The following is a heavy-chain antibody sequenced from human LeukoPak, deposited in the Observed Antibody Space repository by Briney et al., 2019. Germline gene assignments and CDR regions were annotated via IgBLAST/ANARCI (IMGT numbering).Heavy chain of an antibody. Sequence: GGSLRLSCAASGFTFSSYDMHWVRQATGKGLEWVSAIGIAGDTYYPGSVKGRFTISRENAKNSLYLQMNSLRAGDTAVYYCARAKTGYFDYWGQGTLVTVSS. CDR3: ARAKTGYFDY. V-gene: IGHV3-13*01. CDR2: IGIAGDT. CDR1: GFTFSSYD. J-gene: IGHJ4*02.